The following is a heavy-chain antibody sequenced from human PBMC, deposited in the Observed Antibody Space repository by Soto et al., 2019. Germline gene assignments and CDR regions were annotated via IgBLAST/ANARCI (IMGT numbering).Heavy chain of an antibody. CDR3: AKGPYSSSKYYFDY. CDR1: GFTFDDYA. Sequence: EVQLVESGGGLVQPGRSLRLSCAASGFTFDDYAMHWVRQAPGKGLEWVSGISWNSGSIGYADSVKGRFTISRDNAKNSLYLQMNSLRAGDTALYYCAKGPYSSSKYYFDYWGQGTLVTVSS. V-gene: IGHV3-9*01. CDR2: ISWNSGSI. J-gene: IGHJ4*02. D-gene: IGHD6-6*01.